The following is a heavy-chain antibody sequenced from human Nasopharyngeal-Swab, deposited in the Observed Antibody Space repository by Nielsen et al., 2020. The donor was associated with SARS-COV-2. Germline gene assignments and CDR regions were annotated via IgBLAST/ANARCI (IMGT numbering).Heavy chain of an antibody. D-gene: IGHD3-9*01. J-gene: IGHJ4*02. V-gene: IGHV4-34*01. CDR1: GGSFSGYY. CDR2: INHSGST. CDR3: ARGRRYFDWLLYASYYFDY. Sequence: SETLSLTCAVYGGSFSGYYWSWIRQPPGKGLEWIGEINHSGSTNYNPSLKSRVTISVDTSKNQFSLKLSSVTAADTAVYYCARGRRYFDWLLYASYYFDYWGQGTLVTVSS.